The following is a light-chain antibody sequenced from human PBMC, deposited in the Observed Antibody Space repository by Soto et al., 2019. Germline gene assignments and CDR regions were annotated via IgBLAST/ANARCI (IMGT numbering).Light chain of an antibody. Sequence: DIVMTQSPATLSVSREAGATLICRVSQSVSSNLAWYQQKPGQAPRLLIYGASTRATGIPARFSGSGSGTEFTLTISSLQSEDFAVYYCQQYNNWPPWTFGQGTKVDIK. CDR2: GAS. J-gene: IGKJ1*01. V-gene: IGKV3-15*01. CDR1: QSVSSN. CDR3: QQYNNWPPWT.